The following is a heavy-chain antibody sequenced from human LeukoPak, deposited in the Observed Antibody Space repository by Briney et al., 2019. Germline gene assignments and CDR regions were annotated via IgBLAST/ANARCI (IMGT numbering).Heavy chain of an antibody. J-gene: IGHJ3*02. D-gene: IGHD3-3*01. CDR1: GGSISSYY. Sequence: SETLSLTCTVSGGSISSYYWSWIRQPAGKGLEWIGRIYTSGSTNYNPSLKSRVTMSVDTSKNRFTLKLSSVTAADTAVYYCARDSAYYDFWSGYISGAFDIWGQGTMVTVSS. CDR2: IYTSGST. V-gene: IGHV4-4*07. CDR3: ARDSAYYDFWSGYISGAFDI.